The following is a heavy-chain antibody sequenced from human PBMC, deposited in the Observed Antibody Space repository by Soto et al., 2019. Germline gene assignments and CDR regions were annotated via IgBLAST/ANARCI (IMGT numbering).Heavy chain of an antibody. V-gene: IGHV3-23*01. D-gene: IGHD2-2*03. J-gene: IGHJ4*02. CDR2: IYGGGNGP. Sequence: EVQVLESGGGLVQPGGSLRLSCAATGFTFSDFAMSWVRQAPGKGLEWVSRIYGGGNGPHYADSVKGRVTISRDNSKNTLYLQMNRLRAEDTAVYYCAKMEGMDPWAYSFDYGGQGTLVTVSS. CDR1: GFTFSDFA. CDR3: AKMEGMDPWAYSFDY.